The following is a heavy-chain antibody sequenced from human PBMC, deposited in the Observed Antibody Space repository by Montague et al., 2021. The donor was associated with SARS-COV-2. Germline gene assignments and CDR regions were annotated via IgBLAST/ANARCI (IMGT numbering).Heavy chain of an antibody. J-gene: IGHJ2*01. Sequence: SEILSLTCTVSGGSISSYYWSWIRQPPGKGLEYIGYIFYSGSSTYNPSLKSRVTMSVGTSKNQFSLKLTSVTAADTAVYYCVRFQEGKFGSETYSPFWYFYLWGRGTLVTVSS. CDR1: GGSISSYY. D-gene: IGHD3-10*01. CDR2: IFYSGSS. CDR3: VRFQEGKFGSETYSPFWYFYL. V-gene: IGHV4-59*08.